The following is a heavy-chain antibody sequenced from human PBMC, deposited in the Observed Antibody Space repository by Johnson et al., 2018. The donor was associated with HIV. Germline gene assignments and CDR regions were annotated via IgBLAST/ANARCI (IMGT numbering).Heavy chain of an antibody. Sequence: QVQLVESGGGVVQPGRSLRLSCAASGFTFSSYAMHWVRQAPGKGLEWVSVIYSGGSTYYADSVKGRFTISRDDSRNTLHLQMNSLRAEDTAVYYCARESNGDDVAFDIWGQGTMVTVSS. CDR1: GFTFSSYA. J-gene: IGHJ3*02. CDR2: IYSGGST. CDR3: ARESNGDDVAFDI. V-gene: IGHV3-NL1*01. D-gene: IGHD4-17*01.